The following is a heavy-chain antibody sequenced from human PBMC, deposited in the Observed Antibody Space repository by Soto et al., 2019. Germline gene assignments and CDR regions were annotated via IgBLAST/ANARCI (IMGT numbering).Heavy chain of an antibody. D-gene: IGHD3-3*01. V-gene: IGHV1-18*04. CDR2: ISAYNGNT. J-gene: IGHJ6*02. Sequence: ASVKVSCKASGYTFTSYGISWVRQAPGQGLEWMGWISAYNGNTNYAQKLQGRVTMTTDTSTSTAYMELRSLRSDDTAVYYCARDHRITIFGVVTPVYGMYVWGQGTTVTVSS. CDR1: GYTFTSYG. CDR3: ARDHRITIFGVVTPVYGMYV.